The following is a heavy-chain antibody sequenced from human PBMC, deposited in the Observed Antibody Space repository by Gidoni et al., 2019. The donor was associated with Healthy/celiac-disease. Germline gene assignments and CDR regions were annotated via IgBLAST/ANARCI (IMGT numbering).Heavy chain of an antibody. D-gene: IGHD2-2*01. J-gene: IGHJ6*02. CDR3: ARDLRYCSSTSCYYYGMDV. Sequence: QVQLGQSGAEVKKPGASVKVSCQDYGYTVTGYYMHWVRQAPGQGLEWMGWINPNSGGTNDAPKFQGWVTMTRDTSISTAYMELSRLRSYDTAVYYCARDLRYCSSTSCYYYGMDVWGQGTTVTVSS. CDR2: INPNSGGT. V-gene: IGHV1-2*04. CDR1: GYTVTGYY.